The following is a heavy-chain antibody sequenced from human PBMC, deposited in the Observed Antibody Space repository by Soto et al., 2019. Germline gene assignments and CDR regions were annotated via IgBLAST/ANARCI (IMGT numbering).Heavy chain of an antibody. CDR1: IDTFNNYY. CDR2: IYPGDSDA. D-gene: IGHD2-8*01. J-gene: IGHJ6*02. Sequence: GESLKISCKGSIDTFNNYYIGWVRQMPGKGLEWMGMIYPGDSDARYSPSFQGHVTISADKSTTTAYVQWSRLEASDTAIYYCARHGPSKVSDYYYAIDVWGQGTTVTASS. V-gene: IGHV5-51*01. CDR3: ARHGPSKVSDYYYAIDV.